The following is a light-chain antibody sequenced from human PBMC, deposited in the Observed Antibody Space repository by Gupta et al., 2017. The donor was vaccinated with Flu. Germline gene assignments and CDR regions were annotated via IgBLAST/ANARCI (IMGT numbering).Light chain of an antibody. CDR1: QSVSSN. J-gene: IGKJ4*01. V-gene: IGKV3-15*01. CDR3: QQYNTWPL. Sequence: EIVMTQSPATLSVSLGERATLSCRASQSVSSNLAWYQQKPGQAPRLLIYGASTRATGIPARFSGSGSGTQFTLTISSLQSEDFAVYYCQQYNTWPLFGGGTKVEI. CDR2: GAS.